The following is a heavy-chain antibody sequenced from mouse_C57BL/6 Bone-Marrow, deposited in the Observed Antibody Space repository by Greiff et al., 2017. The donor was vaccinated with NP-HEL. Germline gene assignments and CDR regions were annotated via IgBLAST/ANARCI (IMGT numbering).Heavy chain of an antibody. D-gene: IGHD2-5*01. V-gene: IGHV1-18*01. CDR3: ARPYYSNYVEFSFAY. CDR2: INPNNGGT. CDR1: GYTFTDYN. J-gene: IGHJ3*01. Sequence: EVKLQESGPELVKPGASVKIPCKASGYTFTDYNMDWVKQSHGKSLEWIGDINPNNGGTIYNQKFKGKATLTVDKSSSTAYMELRSLTSEDTAVYYCARPYYSNYVEFSFAYWGQGTLVTVSA.